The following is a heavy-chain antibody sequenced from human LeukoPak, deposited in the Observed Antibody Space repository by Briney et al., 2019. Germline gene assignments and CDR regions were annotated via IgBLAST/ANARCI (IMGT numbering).Heavy chain of an antibody. CDR1: GFPFSNHA. CDR2: ISNGNT. J-gene: IGHJ5*02. CDR3: VREAGYCASVCLKSNWFDP. Sequence: GSLRLSCAASGFPFSNHAMSWVRQPPGKGLEWVSAISNGNTYYADSVRGRFTISRDDSKNMVHLQMNSLRVEDTARYYCVREAGYCASVCLKSNWFDPWGQGTLVTVSS. D-gene: IGHD2-21*02. V-gene: IGHV3-23*01.